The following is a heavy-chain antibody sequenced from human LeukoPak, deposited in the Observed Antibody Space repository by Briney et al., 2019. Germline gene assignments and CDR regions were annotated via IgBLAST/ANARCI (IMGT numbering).Heavy chain of an antibody. Sequence: GGSLRLSCAASGFTFDDYGMSWVRQAPGKGLEWVSGINWNGGSTGYADSVKGRFIISRDNAKNSLYLQMNSLRAEDTALYYCARVPPITIFGVANYYFDYWGQGTLVTVSS. CDR3: ARVPPITIFGVANYYFDY. CDR1: GFTFDDYG. J-gene: IGHJ4*02. V-gene: IGHV3-20*04. D-gene: IGHD3-3*01. CDR2: INWNGGST.